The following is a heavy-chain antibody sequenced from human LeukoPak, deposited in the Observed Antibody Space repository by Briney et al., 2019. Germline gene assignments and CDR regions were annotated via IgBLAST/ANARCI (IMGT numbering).Heavy chain of an antibody. CDR1: GYTFSTYG. CDR3: ATSRYSSSWYEDWFDP. D-gene: IGHD6-13*01. Sequence: RASVSVSCKASGYTFSTYGITWVRQAPGQGLEWMGWISAYNGNTNYPQKLQGRVTMTTDTSTSTAYMELSSLRSEDTAVYYCATSRYSSSWYEDWFDPWGQGTLVTVSS. V-gene: IGHV1-18*01. CDR2: ISAYNGNT. J-gene: IGHJ5*02.